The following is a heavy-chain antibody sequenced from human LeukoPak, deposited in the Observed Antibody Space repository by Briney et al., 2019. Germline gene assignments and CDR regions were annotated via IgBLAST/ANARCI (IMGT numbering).Heavy chain of an antibody. Sequence: SETLSLTCAVYGGXFSGYYWSWIRQPPGKGLEWIGEINHSGSTNYNPSLKSRVTIALDTSMNQFSLKVSSVSAADTAVYYCAGVPPPSSNYGMDVWGQGTTVTVSS. CDR1: GGXFSGYY. CDR2: INHSGST. V-gene: IGHV4-34*01. J-gene: IGHJ6*02. CDR3: AGVPPPSSNYGMDV. D-gene: IGHD2-2*01.